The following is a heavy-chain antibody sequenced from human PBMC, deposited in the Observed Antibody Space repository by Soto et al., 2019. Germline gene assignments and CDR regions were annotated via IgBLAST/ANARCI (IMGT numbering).Heavy chain of an antibody. V-gene: IGHV1-3*01. J-gene: IGHJ5*02. D-gene: IGHD3-10*01. Sequence: QVQLVQSGAEVKKPGASVKVSCKASGYTFTSYAMHWVRQAPGQRLEWMGWINAGNGNTKYSQKFQGRVTITRDTSASTAYMELSSLRSEDTAVYYCARDGSGSYYKDMGRSWFDPWGQGTLVTVSS. CDR2: INAGNGNT. CDR3: ARDGSGSYYKDMGRSWFDP. CDR1: GYTFTSYA.